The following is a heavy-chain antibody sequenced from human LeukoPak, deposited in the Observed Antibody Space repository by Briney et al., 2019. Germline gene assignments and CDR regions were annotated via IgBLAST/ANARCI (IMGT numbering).Heavy chain of an antibody. CDR3: ARVWSSGYTKDY. Sequence: GGSLRLSCAASGFTFSSYWMSWVRQAPGKGLEWLSYISSSSSTIYYADSVKGRLTISRDNAKNSVYLQMNSLRAEDTAVYYCARVWSSGYTKDYWGQGTLVTVSS. D-gene: IGHD3-22*01. CDR1: GFTFSSYW. V-gene: IGHV3-48*04. J-gene: IGHJ4*02. CDR2: ISSSSSTI.